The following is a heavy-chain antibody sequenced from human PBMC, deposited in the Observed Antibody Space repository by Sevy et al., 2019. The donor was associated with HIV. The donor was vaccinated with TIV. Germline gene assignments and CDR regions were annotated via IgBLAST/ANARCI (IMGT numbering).Heavy chain of an antibody. Sequence: GGSLRLSCAASGFTFDDYTMHWVRQAPGKGLEWVSLINWNGDDTYYADSVMGRFTISRDNSRNSLYLQMNSLRTEDTALYYCAKERNCGRDCLYFQHWGQGTLVTVSS. V-gene: IGHV3-43*01. J-gene: IGHJ1*01. CDR3: AKERNCGRDCLYFQH. CDR1: GFTFDDYT. CDR2: INWNGDDT. D-gene: IGHD2-21*02.